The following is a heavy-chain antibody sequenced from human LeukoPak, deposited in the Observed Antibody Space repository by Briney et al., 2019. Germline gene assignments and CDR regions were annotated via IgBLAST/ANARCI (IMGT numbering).Heavy chain of an antibody. J-gene: IGHJ4*02. V-gene: IGHV4-34*01. CDR1: GGSFSGYY. CDR2: INHSGST. CDR3: ARGLRFRYGLAPLALDY. Sequence: PSETLSLTCAVYGGSFSGYYWSWIRQPPGKGLEWIGEINHSGSTNYNPSLKSRVTISVDTSKNQFSLKLSSVTAADTAVYYCARGLRFRYGLAPLALDYWGQGTLVTVSS. D-gene: IGHD1-1*01.